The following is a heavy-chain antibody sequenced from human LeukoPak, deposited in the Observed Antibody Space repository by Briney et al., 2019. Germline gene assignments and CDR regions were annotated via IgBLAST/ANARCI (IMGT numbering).Heavy chain of an antibody. CDR1: GYTFTGYY. J-gene: IGHJ4*02. V-gene: IGHV1-2*06. CDR3: ARVDYGIDAGGRY. CDR2: INPNSGGT. D-gene: IGHD4-17*01. Sequence: ASVKVSCKASGYTFTGYYMHWVRQAPGQGLEWMGRINPNSGGTNYAQKFQGRVTMTRDTSISTAYMELSRLRSDDTAVYYCARVDYGIDAGGRYWGQGTLVTVSS.